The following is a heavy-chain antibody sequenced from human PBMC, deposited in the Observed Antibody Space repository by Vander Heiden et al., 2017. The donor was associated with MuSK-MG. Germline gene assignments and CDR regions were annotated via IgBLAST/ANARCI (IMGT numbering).Heavy chain of an antibody. Sequence: EVQLVESGGGLVQPGGSLRLSCAASGFTFSSYWMSWVRQAPGKGLEWVANIKQDGSEKYYVDSVKGRFTISRDNAKNSRDLKMNSMRAEETAVYYCARGGGYSGDVQNHFDYWGQGTMVTVYS. CDR2: IKQDGSEK. CDR3: ARGGGYSGDVQNHFDY. CDR1: GFTFSSYW. J-gene: IGHJ4*02. V-gene: IGHV3-7*01. D-gene: IGHD5-12*01.